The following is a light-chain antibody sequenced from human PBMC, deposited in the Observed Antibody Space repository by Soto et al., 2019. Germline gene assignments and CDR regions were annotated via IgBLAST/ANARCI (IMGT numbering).Light chain of an antibody. J-gene: IGLJ2*01. CDR3: SSYAGSNKKV. Sequence: QSALTQPPSASGSPGQSVTISCTGTSSDVGAYNYVSWYQQHPGKAPKLMIYDVSKRPSGVPDRFSGSKSGNTASLTVSGLQAEDEADYYCSSYAGSNKKVFGGGTKLTVL. V-gene: IGLV2-8*01. CDR1: SSDVGAYNY. CDR2: DVS.